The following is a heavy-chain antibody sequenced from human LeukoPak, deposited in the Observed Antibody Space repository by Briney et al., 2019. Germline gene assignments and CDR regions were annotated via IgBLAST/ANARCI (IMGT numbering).Heavy chain of an antibody. Sequence: SSVKASCKASGGTFTSYTISCVRQAPGQGPDWMGGIIPNFGTANYAQKFQGRGKITADESTSTDYMELSSLRSEDTAVYYCARRRAGLDAFDIWGQGTMGTVS. CDR2: IIPNFGTA. CDR3: ARRRAGLDAFDI. V-gene: IGHV1-69*13. D-gene: IGHD3/OR15-3a*01. J-gene: IGHJ3*02. CDR1: GGTFTSYT.